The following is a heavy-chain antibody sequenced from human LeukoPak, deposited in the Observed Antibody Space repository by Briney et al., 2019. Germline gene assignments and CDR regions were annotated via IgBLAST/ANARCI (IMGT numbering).Heavy chain of an antibody. CDR3: AKSNTYYDFWSGYYRPYFDY. V-gene: IGHV5-51*01. CDR1: GYSFTSYW. Sequence: GESLKISCKGSGYSFTSYWIGWVRQMPGKGLEWMGIIYPGDSDTRYSPSFQGQVTISADKSISTAYLQWSSLKASDTAMYYCAKSNTYYDFWSGYYRPYFDYWGQGTLVTVSS. CDR2: IYPGDSDT. D-gene: IGHD3-3*01. J-gene: IGHJ4*02.